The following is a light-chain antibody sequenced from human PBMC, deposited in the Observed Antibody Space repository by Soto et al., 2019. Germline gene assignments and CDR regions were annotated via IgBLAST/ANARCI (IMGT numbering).Light chain of an antibody. CDR1: SSNIGSKT. CDR3: AAWDDSLNGVV. CDR2: SNN. Sequence: QSVLTQPPSASGTPGQRVTISCSGSSSNIGSKTVNWYQQLPGTDPLLLIYSNNQRPSGVPDRFSCSKCGTSASMATSGLQAEEEAEYYCAAWDDSLNGVVFGRGTKLTVL. J-gene: IGLJ2*01. V-gene: IGLV1-44*01.